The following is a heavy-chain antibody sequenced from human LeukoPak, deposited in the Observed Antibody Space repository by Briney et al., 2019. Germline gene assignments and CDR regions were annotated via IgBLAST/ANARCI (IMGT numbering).Heavy chain of an antibody. CDR2: ITASGGRT. CDR1: GYTFTGYY. D-gene: IGHD5-24*01. Sequence: ASVKVSCKASGYTFTGYYMHWVRQAPGQGLEWLGVITASGGRTTYSQHLRGRLTMTSDTSTSTVYPEVRGLPSEDTAVYFCTRMAPNFDNWGQGTMVTVSS. V-gene: IGHV1-46*04. CDR3: TRMAPNFDN. J-gene: IGHJ4*02.